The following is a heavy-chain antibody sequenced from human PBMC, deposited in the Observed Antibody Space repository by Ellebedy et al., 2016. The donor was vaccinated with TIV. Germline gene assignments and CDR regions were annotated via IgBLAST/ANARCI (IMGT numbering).Heavy chain of an antibody. Sequence: AASVKVSCKASGYTFTSYYMHWARRAPGLGLEWMGIINPSGGSTSYAQKFQGRITVTRDTSTSTLYMELSSLRSEDTAVYYCARSTVRGKYYFDYWGQGTLVTVSS. CDR1: GYTFTSYY. V-gene: IGHV1-46*01. CDR3: ARSTVRGKYYFDY. J-gene: IGHJ4*02. D-gene: IGHD3-10*01. CDR2: INPSGGST.